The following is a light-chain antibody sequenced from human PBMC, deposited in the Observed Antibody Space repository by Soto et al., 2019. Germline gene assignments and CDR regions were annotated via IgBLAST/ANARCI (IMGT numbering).Light chain of an antibody. Sequence: DIVMTQSPLSLPVTPGEPASISCRSSQSLLHSNGYNYLDWYLQKPGQSPQLLIYLGSNRASGVPDMFSGSGSGTDFTLKISRVEAEDVGVYYCMQALQTPSTFGQGTKLEIK. V-gene: IGKV2-28*01. CDR3: MQALQTPST. J-gene: IGKJ2*02. CDR1: QSLLHSNGYNY. CDR2: LGS.